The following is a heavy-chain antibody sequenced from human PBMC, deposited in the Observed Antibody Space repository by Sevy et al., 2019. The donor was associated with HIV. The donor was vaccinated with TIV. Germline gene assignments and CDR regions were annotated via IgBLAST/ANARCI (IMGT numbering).Heavy chain of an antibody. D-gene: IGHD5-12*01. Sequence: GGFLRLSCAASGFTFINHAMHWVRQAPGKGLEWVTVISYDGSNKYYADSVKGRFTISRDTSKSTVYLQMDRLRAEDTAVYYCARDLNSGYANYYYYGMDVWGQGTTVTVSS. V-gene: IGHV3-30*04. J-gene: IGHJ6*02. CDR2: ISYDGSNK. CDR1: GFTFINHA. CDR3: ARDLNSGYANYYYYGMDV.